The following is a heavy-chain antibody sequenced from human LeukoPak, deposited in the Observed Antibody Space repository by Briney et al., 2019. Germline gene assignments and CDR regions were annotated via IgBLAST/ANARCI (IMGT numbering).Heavy chain of an antibody. CDR2: VSAYNGNT. V-gene: IGHV1-18*01. D-gene: IGHD3-3*01. Sequence: ASVKVSCKASGYTFTSYGISWVRQAPGQGLEWMGWVSAYNGNTNYAQKLQGRVAMTTDTSTSTAYMELRSLRSDDTAVYYCAREPFWSGYPPYCGMDVWGQGTTVTVSS. J-gene: IGHJ6*02. CDR3: AREPFWSGYPPYCGMDV. CDR1: GYTFTSYG.